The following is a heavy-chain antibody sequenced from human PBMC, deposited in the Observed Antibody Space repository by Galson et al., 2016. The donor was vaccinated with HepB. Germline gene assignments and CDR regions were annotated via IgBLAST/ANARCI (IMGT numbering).Heavy chain of an antibody. Sequence: SLRLSCAASGFTVSSNYMSWVRQPPGKGLEWVSVIYRGGSTYYADSVKGRFTVSRDNSKNTLFLQRNSLRAEDTAVYYCASGGGPRSPHGNFDHWGQGTLVTVSS. V-gene: IGHV3-53*01. CDR3: ASGGGPRSPHGNFDH. J-gene: IGHJ4*02. CDR2: IYRGGST. CDR1: GFTVSSNY. D-gene: IGHD3-16*01.